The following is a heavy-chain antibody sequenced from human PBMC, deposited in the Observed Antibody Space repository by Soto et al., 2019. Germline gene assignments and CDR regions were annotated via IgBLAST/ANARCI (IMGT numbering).Heavy chain of an antibody. Sequence: VGSLRLSCAASGFTVSSNYMSWVRQAPGKGLEWVSVIYSGGSTYYADSVKGRFTISRDNSKNTLYLQINSLRAEDTAVYYCARDRNPFSSSPYDVFDYWGQGTLVTVSS. J-gene: IGHJ4*02. V-gene: IGHV3-53*05. D-gene: IGHD6-13*01. CDR2: IYSGGST. CDR1: GFTVSSNY. CDR3: ARDRNPFSSSPYDVFDY.